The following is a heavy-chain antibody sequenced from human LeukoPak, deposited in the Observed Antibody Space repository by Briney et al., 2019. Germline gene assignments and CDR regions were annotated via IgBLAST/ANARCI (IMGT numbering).Heavy chain of an antibody. J-gene: IGHJ4*02. V-gene: IGHV3-21*04. CDR3: ARGKSLRDSSGYPLFDY. CDR1: GFTFSSYS. Sequence: GGSLRLSCAASGFTFSSYSMNWVRQAPGKGLEWVSSISSSSYIYYADSVKGRFTISRDNAKNSLYLQMNSLRTEDTAVYYCARGKSLRDSSGYPLFDYWGQGTLVTVSS. CDR2: ISSSSYI. D-gene: IGHD3-22*01.